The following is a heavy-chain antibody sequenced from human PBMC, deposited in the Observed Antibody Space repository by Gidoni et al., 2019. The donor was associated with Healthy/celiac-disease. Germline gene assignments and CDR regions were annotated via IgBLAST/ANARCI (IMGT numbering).Heavy chain of an antibody. Sequence: QVQLVQSGAEVKKPGSSVKVSCKASGGTFSSYAISWVRQAPGQGLEWMGGIIPIFGTANYAQKFQGRVTITADKSTSTAYMELSSLRSEDTAVYYCASMDYNYGGQMGGWNYFDYWGQGTLVTVSS. CDR2: IIPIFGTA. V-gene: IGHV1-69*06. CDR3: ASMDYNYGGQMGGWNYFDY. J-gene: IGHJ4*02. D-gene: IGHD4-17*01. CDR1: GGTFSSYA.